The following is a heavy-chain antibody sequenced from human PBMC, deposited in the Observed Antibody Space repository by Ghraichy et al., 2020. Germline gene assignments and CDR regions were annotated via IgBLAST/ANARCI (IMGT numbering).Heavy chain of an antibody. CDR3: ARDRGYGDYEAGWFDP. J-gene: IGHJ5*02. Sequence: GGSLRLSCAASGFTVSSNYMSWVRQAPGKGLEWVSVIYSGGSTYYADSVKGRFTISRDNSKNTLYLQMNSLRAEDTAVYYCARDRGYGDYEAGWFDPWGQGTLVTVSS. D-gene: IGHD4-17*01. CDR1: GFTVSSNY. V-gene: IGHV3-66*02. CDR2: IYSGGST.